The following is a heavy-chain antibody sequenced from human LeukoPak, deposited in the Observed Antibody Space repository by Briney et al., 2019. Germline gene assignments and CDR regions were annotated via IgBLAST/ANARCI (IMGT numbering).Heavy chain of an antibody. Sequence: PGGSLRLSCAASGFTLSGNWMHWVRQAPGKGLVWVSRINSDGSSTSYADSVKGRFTISRDNAKNTLYLQMNGLRAEDTAVYYCARRDNYDYWGQGTLVTVPS. D-gene: IGHD2-15*01. CDR1: GFTLSGNW. CDR3: ARRDNYDY. V-gene: IGHV3-74*01. J-gene: IGHJ4*02. CDR2: INSDGSST.